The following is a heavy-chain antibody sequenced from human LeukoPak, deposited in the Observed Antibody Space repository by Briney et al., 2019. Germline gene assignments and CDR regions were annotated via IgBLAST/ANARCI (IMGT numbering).Heavy chain of an antibody. CDR3: ARYCSSTSCRYFDY. D-gene: IGHD2-2*01. CDR2: IYYSGST. V-gene: IGHV4-39*07. CDR1: GVSISSSSYY. J-gene: IGHJ4*02. Sequence: SETLSLTCTVSGVSISSSSYYWGWLRQPPGKGLEWIGSIYYSGSTYYNPSLKSRFTISVDTSKNQFSLKLSSVTAADTAVYYCARYCSSTSCRYFDYWGQGTLVTVSS.